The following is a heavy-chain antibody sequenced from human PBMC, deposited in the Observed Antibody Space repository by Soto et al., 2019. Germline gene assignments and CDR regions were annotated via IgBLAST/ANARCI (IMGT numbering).Heavy chain of an antibody. CDR1: GVSISSGDYY. CDR2: IYSYSGRT. Sequence: SETLSLTCSVSGVSISSGDYYWNWIRQPPGKGPEWLGYIYSYSGRTYHSPSLKGRLTISGDTSKNQFSLTLTSVTVADTAVYFCARGFRYQVGDTPGWFDPWGQGTLVTVSS. V-gene: IGHV4-30-4*01. D-gene: IGHD2-2*01. J-gene: IGHJ5*02. CDR3: ARGFRYQVGDTPGWFDP.